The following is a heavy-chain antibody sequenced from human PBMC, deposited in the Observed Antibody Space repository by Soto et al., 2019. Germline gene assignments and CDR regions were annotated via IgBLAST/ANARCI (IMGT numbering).Heavy chain of an antibody. D-gene: IGHD2-8*01. V-gene: IGHV4-39*01. Sequence: SETLSLTCTVSGGSISSSSYYWGWIRQPPGKGLEWIGSIYYSGSTYYNPSLKSRVTISVDTSKNQFSLKLSSVTAADTAVYYCARHEGNGNVWPLDYWGQGILVTVSS. CDR2: IYYSGST. CDR3: ARHEGNGNVWPLDY. J-gene: IGHJ4*02. CDR1: GGSISSSSYY.